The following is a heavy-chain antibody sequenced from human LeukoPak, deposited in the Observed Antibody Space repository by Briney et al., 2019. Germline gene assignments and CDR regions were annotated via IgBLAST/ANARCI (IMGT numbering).Heavy chain of an antibody. CDR3: ASQVIGYSSGLNFDY. V-gene: IGHV3-66*04. J-gene: IGHJ4*02. Sequence: GRSLRLSCAASGSTVSSNYMSWVRQAPGKWLELGSVIYSGGSTYYADSVKGRFTISRDNSKNTLYLQMNSLRAEDTAVYYCASQVIGYSSGLNFDYWGQGTLGTVSS. CDR1: GSTVSSNY. CDR2: IYSGGST. D-gene: IGHD6-19*01.